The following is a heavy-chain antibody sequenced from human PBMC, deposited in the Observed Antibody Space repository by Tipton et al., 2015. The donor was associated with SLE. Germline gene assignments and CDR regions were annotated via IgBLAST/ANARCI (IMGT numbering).Heavy chain of an antibody. V-gene: IGHV4-34*01. J-gene: IGHJ2*01. CDR3: ARGGTTVTAKVGLAYWYFDL. CDR1: GGSFSGYY. D-gene: IGHD4-17*01. CDR2: INHSGST. Sequence: TLSLTCAVYGGSFSGYYWSWIRQPPGKGLEWIGEINHSGSTNYNPSLKSLVTISVDTSKNQFSLKLSSVTAADTAVYYCARGGTTVTAKVGLAYWYFDLWGRGTLVTVSS.